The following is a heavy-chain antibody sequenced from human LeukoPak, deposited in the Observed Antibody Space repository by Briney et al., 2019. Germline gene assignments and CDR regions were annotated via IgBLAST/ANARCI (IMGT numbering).Heavy chain of an antibody. D-gene: IGHD3-10*01. CDR3: ARVSYYYGSGSPKYMDV. J-gene: IGHJ6*03. CDR2: IIPIFGTA. Sequence: SVKVSCKASGGTFSSYAISWVRQAPGQGLEWMGGIIPIFGTANYAQKFQGRVTITTDESTSTAYMKLSSLRSEDTAAYYCARVSYYYGSGSPKYMDVWGKGTTVTVSS. V-gene: IGHV1-69*05. CDR1: GGTFSSYA.